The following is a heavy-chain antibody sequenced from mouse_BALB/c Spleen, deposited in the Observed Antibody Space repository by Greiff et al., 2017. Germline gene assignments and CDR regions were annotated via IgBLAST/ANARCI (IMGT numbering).Heavy chain of an antibody. CDR1: GYSITSGYY. J-gene: IGHJ2*01. CDR3: ARADVRFDY. Sequence: EVKLQESGPGLVKPSQSLSLTCSVTGYSITSGYYWNWIRQFPGNKLEWMGYISYDGSNNYNPSLKNRISITRDTSKNQFFLKLNSVTTEDTATYYCARADVRFDYWGQGTTLTVSS. CDR2: ISYDGSN. V-gene: IGHV3-6*02.